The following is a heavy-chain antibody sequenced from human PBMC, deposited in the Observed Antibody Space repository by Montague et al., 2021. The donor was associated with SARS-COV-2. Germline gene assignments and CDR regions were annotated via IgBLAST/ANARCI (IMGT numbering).Heavy chain of an antibody. Sequence: SETLSLTCTVSGGSISSSSYYWGWIRQRPGKGLEWIESIYDSKSTYYNLSLKSRVSISVDTSKNQFSLKLISVTAADTAVYYCALDLNEYSSSGGFDYWGQGTLVTVSS. D-gene: IGHD6-6*01. V-gene: IGHV4-39*07. J-gene: IGHJ4*02. CDR2: IYDSKST. CDR3: ALDLNEYSSSGGFDY. CDR1: GGSISSSSYY.